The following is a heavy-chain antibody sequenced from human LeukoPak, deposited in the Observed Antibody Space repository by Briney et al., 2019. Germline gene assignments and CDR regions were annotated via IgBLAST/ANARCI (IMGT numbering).Heavy chain of an antibody. CDR3: ASLKNYYDSSGYLVTDAFDI. Sequence: ASVKVSCKASGYTFTTYNINWVRQAPGQGLEWMGWISGYNGNTNYAQKLQGRITMTTDTSTSTAYMELRSLKSDDTAVYYCASLKNYYDSSGYLVTDAFDIWGQGTMVTVSS. V-gene: IGHV1-18*01. CDR2: ISGYNGNT. D-gene: IGHD3-22*01. J-gene: IGHJ3*02. CDR1: GYTFTTYN.